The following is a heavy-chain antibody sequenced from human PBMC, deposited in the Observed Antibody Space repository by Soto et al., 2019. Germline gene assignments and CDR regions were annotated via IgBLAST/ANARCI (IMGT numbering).Heavy chain of an antibody. D-gene: IGHD3-16*01. CDR3: ARVGLRLGGAY. CDR1: GFIFNNYA. V-gene: IGHV3-23*01. CDR2: ISGSGAST. J-gene: IGHJ4*02. Sequence: VQLLDSGGGLVQPGGSLRLSCAASGFIFNNYAMSWVRQAPGKGLEWVSTISGSGASTNYADSVKGRFTISRDNSKNTLYLQMNSLRTEDTAVYCCARVGLRLGGAYWGQGTLVTVSS.